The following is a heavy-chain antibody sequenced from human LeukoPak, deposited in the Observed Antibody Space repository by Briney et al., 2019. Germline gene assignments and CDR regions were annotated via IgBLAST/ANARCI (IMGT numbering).Heavy chain of an antibody. CDR3: ARVVAEGPYYYYMDV. CDR2: IIPIFGTA. V-gene: IGHV1-69*05. CDR1: GGTFSSYA. J-gene: IGHJ6*03. Sequence: GASVKVSCKASGGTFSSYAISWVRQAPGQGLEWMGGIIPIFGTANYAQKFQGRVTITTDESTSTAYMELSSLRSEDTAVYCCARVVAEGPYYYYMDVWGKGTTVTVSS.